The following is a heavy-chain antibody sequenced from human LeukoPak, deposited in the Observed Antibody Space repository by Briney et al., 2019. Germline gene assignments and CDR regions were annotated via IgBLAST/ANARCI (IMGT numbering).Heavy chain of an antibody. D-gene: IGHD6-19*01. CDR3: ARGGIALARGVDY. CDR2: ISSSSSYM. V-gene: IGHV3-21*04. Sequence: GGSLRLSCAASGFTFSSYSMNWVRQAPGKGLEWVSSISSSSSYMYYAGSVKGRFTISRDNAKNSLYLQMNSLRAEGTAVYYCARGGIALARGVDYWGQGTLVTVSS. J-gene: IGHJ4*02. CDR1: GFTFSSYS.